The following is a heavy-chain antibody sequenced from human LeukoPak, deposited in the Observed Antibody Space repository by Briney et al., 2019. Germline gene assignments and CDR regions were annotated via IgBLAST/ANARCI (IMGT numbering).Heavy chain of an antibody. J-gene: IGHJ5*02. CDR1: GYSFSIYW. CDR2: IYPGDSDT. CDR3: ARLYEDRTSTTCYQGYFDP. V-gene: IGHV5-51*01. D-gene: IGHD2-2*01. Sequence: GESLKISCKASGYSFSIYWIAWVRQMPGKGLEWMGTIYPGDSDTRYSPSFQGQVTISVDTSVSATYLQWSSLKASDTAIYYCARLYEDRTSTTCYQGYFDPWGQGTLVTVSS.